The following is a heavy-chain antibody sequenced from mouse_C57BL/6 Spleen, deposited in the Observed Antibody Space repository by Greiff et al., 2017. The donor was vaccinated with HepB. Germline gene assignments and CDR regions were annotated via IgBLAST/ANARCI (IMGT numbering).Heavy chain of an antibody. Sequence: EVHLVESGGDLVKPGGSLKLSCAASGFTFSSYGMSWVRQTPDKRLEWVATISSGGSYTYYPDSVKGRFTISRDNAKNTLYLQMSSLKSEDTAMYYCARDSLVDWYFDVWGTGTTVTVSS. CDR2: ISSGGSYT. V-gene: IGHV5-6*01. CDR1: GFTFSSYG. CDR3: ARDSLVDWYFDV. D-gene: IGHD6-2*01. J-gene: IGHJ1*03.